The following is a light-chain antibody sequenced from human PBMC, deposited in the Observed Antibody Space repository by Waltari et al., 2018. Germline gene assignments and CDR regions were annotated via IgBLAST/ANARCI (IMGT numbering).Light chain of an antibody. CDR3: AAWDDRLSGQL. J-gene: IGLJ2*01. V-gene: IGLV1-47*01. CDR2: RDN. CDR1: NSNIGSNY. Sequence: QSVVTQPPSASGTPGQRVTISCSGSNSNIGSNYVYWYQQLPGKAPKLLIYRDNPRPSGVPDRFSASKYGTTASLAISGLRSEDEAGYYCAAWDDRLSGQLFGGGTNLAVL.